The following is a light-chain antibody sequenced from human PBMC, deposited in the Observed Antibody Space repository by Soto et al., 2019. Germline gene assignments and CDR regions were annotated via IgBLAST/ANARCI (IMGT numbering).Light chain of an antibody. CDR1: QSVSSY. J-gene: IGKJ4*01. CDR3: QQRSNWPLT. Sequence: EIVLTQSPATLSLSPGERATLSCRASQSVSSYLAWYQQKSGQAPRLLIHDASNRATGIPARFSGSGSGTDFTLTISGLEPEDFAVYYCQQRSNWPLTFGGGTKVEIK. CDR2: DAS. V-gene: IGKV3-11*01.